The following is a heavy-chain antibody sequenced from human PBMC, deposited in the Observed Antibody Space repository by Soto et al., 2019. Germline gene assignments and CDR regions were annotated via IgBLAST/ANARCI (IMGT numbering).Heavy chain of an antibody. CDR2: IYHSGST. CDR1: GGSISSSGYY. Sequence: QLQLQESGPGLVKPSETLSLTCTVSGGSISSSGYYWGWIRQPPGKGLEWIGSIYHSGSTYYNPSLESRVTISIDTFKNHLSLKLTSVTASDTAVYYCATVSNYYYYGMDVWGQGTTVTVSS. V-gene: IGHV4-39*02. CDR3: ATVSNYYYYGMDV. D-gene: IGHD2-8*01. J-gene: IGHJ6*02.